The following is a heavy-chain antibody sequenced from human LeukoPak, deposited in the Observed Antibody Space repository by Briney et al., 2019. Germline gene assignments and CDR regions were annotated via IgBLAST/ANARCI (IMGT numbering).Heavy chain of an antibody. J-gene: IGHJ6*02. V-gene: IGHV3-33*01. Sequence: GGSLRLSCAASGFTFSSYGMHWVRQAPGKGLEWVAAIWYDGSNKYYADSVKGRFTISRDNSKNTLYLQMNSLRAEDTAVYYCARQWLQRNYYYGMDVWGQGTTVTVSS. CDR3: ARQWLQRNYYYGMDV. CDR2: IWYDGSNK. CDR1: GFTFSSYG. D-gene: IGHD5-24*01.